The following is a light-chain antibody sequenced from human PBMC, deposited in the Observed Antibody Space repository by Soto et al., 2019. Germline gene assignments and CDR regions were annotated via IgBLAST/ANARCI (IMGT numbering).Light chain of an antibody. V-gene: IGKV1-39*01. CDR1: QTISSW. CDR2: TAS. J-gene: IGKJ1*01. CDR3: QQSYSTTRT. Sequence: DLELTQSPSTLSASVGDRVTIICRASQTISSWLAWYQQKAGKDPKILIYTASTLQSGVPSRFSGRGSGTDFNLTISSLQTEDFATYYCQQSYSTTRTVGQGTKLDI.